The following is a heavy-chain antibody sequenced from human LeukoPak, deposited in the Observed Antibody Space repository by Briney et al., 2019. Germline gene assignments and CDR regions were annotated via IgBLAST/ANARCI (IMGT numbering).Heavy chain of an antibody. V-gene: IGHV5-51*01. J-gene: IGHJ5*02. CDR1: GYSFTSYW. D-gene: IGHD3-22*01. Sequence: GESLKISCKGSGYSFTSYWIGWVRQMPGKGLDWMGIIYPGDSDTRYSPSFPAQVTISADKSISTAYLQWSSLKASDTAMYYCARHSYYYYDSSGFDPWGQGTLVTVSS. CDR3: ARHSYYYYDSSGFDP. CDR2: IYPGDSDT.